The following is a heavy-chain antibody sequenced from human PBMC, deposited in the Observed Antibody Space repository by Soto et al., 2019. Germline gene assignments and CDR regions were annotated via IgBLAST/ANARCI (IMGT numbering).Heavy chain of an antibody. CDR2: IYYSGNT. J-gene: IGHJ4*02. D-gene: IGHD5-18*01. Sequence: SEPLSLTCSVSCASFSRDNYYLCCIRHTPGNLLECIGSIYYSGNTYYNPSLKSRLTISVDTSKSQFSLTLSSVTAADSAMYFCARQIRYTYGYFPRYIDQWGQGTRVTVSS. CDR3: ARQIRYTYGYFPRYIDQ. V-gene: IGHV4-39*01. CDR1: CASFSRDNYY.